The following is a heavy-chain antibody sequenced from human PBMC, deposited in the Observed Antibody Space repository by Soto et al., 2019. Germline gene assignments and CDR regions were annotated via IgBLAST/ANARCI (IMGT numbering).Heavy chain of an antibody. CDR1: GGTFSSYT. V-gene: IGHV1-69*08. CDR3: TRDWEITVSTWSFVGF. Sequence: QVQLVQSGAEVKKPGSSVKVSCKASGGTFSSYTINWVRQAPGQGLEWMGRMIPFHGVTNYAQKFQARVTITADKSTSTAYMELSCLRFEDTAMYFCTRDWEITVSTWSFVGFWGRGTLVTVSS. J-gene: IGHJ4*02. CDR2: MIPFHGVT. D-gene: IGHD3-9*01.